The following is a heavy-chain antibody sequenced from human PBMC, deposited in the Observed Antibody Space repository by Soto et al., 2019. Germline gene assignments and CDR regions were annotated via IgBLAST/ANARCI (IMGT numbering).Heavy chain of an antibody. J-gene: IGHJ4*02. D-gene: IGHD6-6*01. CDR3: TAFSPHSSSSVVYFDY. CDR1: GYTLTELS. CDR2: FDPEDGET. V-gene: IGHV1-24*01. Sequence: ASVKVSCKVSGYTLTELSMHWVRQAPGKGLEWMGGFDPEDGETIYAQKFQGRVTVTEDTSTDTAYMELSSLRSEDTAVYYCTAFSPHSSSSVVYFDYWGQGTLVTVSS.